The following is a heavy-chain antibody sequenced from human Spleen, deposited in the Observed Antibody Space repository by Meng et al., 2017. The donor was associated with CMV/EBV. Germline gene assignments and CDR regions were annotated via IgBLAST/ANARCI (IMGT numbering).Heavy chain of an antibody. CDR1: GGSISSYY. J-gene: IGHJ5*02. CDR3: ARLRFGDLDWFDP. D-gene: IGHD3-10*01. Sequence: QVQLHESGPGLVKSSETLSLTCTVSGGSISSYYWRWIRQPPGKGLEWIGYIYYSGSTNYNPSLKSRVTISVDTSKNQFSLKLSSVTAADTAVYYCARLRFGDLDWFDPWGQGTLVTVSS. V-gene: IGHV4-59*12. CDR2: IYYSGST.